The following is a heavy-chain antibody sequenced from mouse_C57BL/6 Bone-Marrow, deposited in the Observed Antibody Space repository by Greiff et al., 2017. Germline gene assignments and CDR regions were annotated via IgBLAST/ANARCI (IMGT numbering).Heavy chain of an antibody. Sequence: QVKLQQPGAELVMPGASVKLSCKASGYTFTSYWMHWVKQRPGQGLEWIGEIDPSDSYTNYNQKFKGKSTLTVDKASSTAYMQLSSLTSEDSAVYYCANLLAYGGQGTLVTVSA. CDR1: GYTFTSYW. V-gene: IGHV1-69*01. CDR3: ANLLAY. J-gene: IGHJ3*01. CDR2: IDPSDSYT.